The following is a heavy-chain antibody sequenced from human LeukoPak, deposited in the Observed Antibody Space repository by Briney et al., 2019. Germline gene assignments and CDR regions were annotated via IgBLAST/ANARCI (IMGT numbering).Heavy chain of an antibody. CDR3: ARTVVVPAARGWYYYGMDV. D-gene: IGHD2-2*01. CDR2: ISSSSSYI. Sequence: GGSLRLSCAASGFTFSSYSMNWVRQAPGKGLEWVSSISSSSSYIYYADSVKGRFTISRDNAKNSLYLQMNSLRAEDTAVYYCARTVVVPAARGWYYYGMDVWGKGTTVTVSS. V-gene: IGHV3-21*01. CDR1: GFTFSSYS. J-gene: IGHJ6*04.